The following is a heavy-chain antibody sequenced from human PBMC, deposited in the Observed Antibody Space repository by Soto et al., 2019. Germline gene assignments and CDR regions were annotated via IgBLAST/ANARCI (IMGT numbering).Heavy chain of an antibody. J-gene: IGHJ4*02. V-gene: IGHV3-33*01. CDR2: IWYDGSNK. Sequence: PGGSLRLSCAASGFTFSSYGMHWVRQAPGKGLEWVAVIWYDGSNKYYADSVKGRFTISRDNSKNTLYLQMNSLRAEDTAVYYCARAQVYDSSGYYYYFDYWGQGTLVTVSS. CDR1: GFTFSSYG. CDR3: ARAQVYDSSGYYYYFDY. D-gene: IGHD3-22*01.